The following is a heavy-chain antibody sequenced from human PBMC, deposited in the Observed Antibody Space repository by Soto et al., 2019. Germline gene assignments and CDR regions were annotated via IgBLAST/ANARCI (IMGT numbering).Heavy chain of an antibody. Sequence: PSETLSLTCTVSGASISSSNYYWGWIRQPPGKGLEWIGSIYYSGTTYNNPSLKSRVTISVDTSKNQFSLKLSSVTAADTAVYYCAREKPYSSSWYHDYWGQGTLVTVSS. CDR2: IYYSGTT. J-gene: IGHJ4*02. CDR1: GASISSSNYY. V-gene: IGHV4-39*07. CDR3: AREKPYSSSWYHDY. D-gene: IGHD6-13*01.